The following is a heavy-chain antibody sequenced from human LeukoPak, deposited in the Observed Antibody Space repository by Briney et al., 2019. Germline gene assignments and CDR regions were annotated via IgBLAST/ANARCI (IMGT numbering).Heavy chain of an antibody. CDR3: ARHLPGYYYGMDV. D-gene: IGHD7-27*01. Sequence: PSETLSLTCAVYGGSFSSYYWGWIRQPPGKGLEWIGSIYYSGSTYCNPSLKSRVTISVDTSKNQFSLKLSSVTAADTAVYYCARHLPGYYYGMDVWGQGTTVTVSS. CDR1: GGSFSSYY. V-gene: IGHV4-39*01. CDR2: IYYSGST. J-gene: IGHJ6*02.